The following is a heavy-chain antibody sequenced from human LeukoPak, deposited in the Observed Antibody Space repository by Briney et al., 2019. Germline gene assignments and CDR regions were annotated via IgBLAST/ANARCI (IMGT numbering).Heavy chain of an antibody. Sequence: PGGSLRLSSAASEFSVGSSYMTWVRQAPGQGLEWVSLIYSGGSTYYAESVKGRFTISRDNSKNTLYLQMNSLRAEDTAVYYCARAPGNIYYDILTGHDAFDIWGQGTMVTVSS. D-gene: IGHD3-9*01. CDR1: EFSVGSSY. V-gene: IGHV3-66*01. J-gene: IGHJ3*02. CDR3: ARAPGNIYYDILTGHDAFDI. CDR2: IYSGGST.